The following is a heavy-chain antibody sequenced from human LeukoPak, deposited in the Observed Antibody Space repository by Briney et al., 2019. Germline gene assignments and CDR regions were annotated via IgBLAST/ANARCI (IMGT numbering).Heavy chain of an antibody. CDR1: GYTFTGYY. CDR3: ARVTSSGWKNLDY. CDR2: INPNSGGT. J-gene: IGHJ4*02. V-gene: IGHV1-2*02. D-gene: IGHD6-19*01. Sequence: ASVKVSRKASGYTFTGYYMHGVRQAPGQGLEWMGWINPNSGGTNYAQKFQGRVTMTRDTSISTAYMELSRLRSDDTAVYYCARVTSSGWKNLDYWGQGTLVTVSS.